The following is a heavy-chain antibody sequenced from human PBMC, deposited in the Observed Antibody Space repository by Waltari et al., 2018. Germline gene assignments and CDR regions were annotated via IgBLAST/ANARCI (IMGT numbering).Heavy chain of an antibody. V-gene: IGHV4-59*01. CDR3: GRSYDFWSGYPLDY. D-gene: IGHD3-3*01. J-gene: IGHJ4*02. CDR1: GDSINNYY. CDR2: IAYNGRT. Sequence: QVQLQESGPGLVKPSETLSLTCAVSGDSINNYYWNWMRQPPGKELEWIGYIAYNGRTNYNPSLKSRVTISVDTPKTQFSLKLTSVTAADTAVYYCGRSYDFWSGYPLDYWGPGSLVTVSS.